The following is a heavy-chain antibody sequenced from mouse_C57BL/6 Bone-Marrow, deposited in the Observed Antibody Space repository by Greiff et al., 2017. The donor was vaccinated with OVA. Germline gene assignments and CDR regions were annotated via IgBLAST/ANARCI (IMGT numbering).Heavy chain of an antibody. Sequence: EVQLQQSGAELVRPGASVKLSCTASGFNIKDDYMHWVKQRPEQGLEWIGWIDPENGDTEYASKFQGKATITADTSSNTAYLQLSSLTSAYTSVYYCTTCYDGFFDYWRQGTTLTVSS. V-gene: IGHV14-4*01. J-gene: IGHJ2*01. D-gene: IGHD2-3*01. CDR2: IDPENGDT. CDR3: TTCYDGFFDY. CDR1: GFNIKDDY.